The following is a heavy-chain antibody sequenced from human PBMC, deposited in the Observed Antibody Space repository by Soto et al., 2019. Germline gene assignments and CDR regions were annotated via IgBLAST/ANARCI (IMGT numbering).Heavy chain of an antibody. Sequence: PSETLSLTCTVSGGSISSSSYYWGWIRQPPGKGLEWIGCNYYSGRTYYNPSLQSRVTISVDTSKNQFSLKLTSVTAADTAVYYCARHPGYGDYYFDYWGQGTLVTVSS. CDR1: GGSISSSSYY. CDR3: ARHPGYGDYYFDY. CDR2: NYYSGRT. J-gene: IGHJ4*02. D-gene: IGHD4-17*01. V-gene: IGHV4-39*01.